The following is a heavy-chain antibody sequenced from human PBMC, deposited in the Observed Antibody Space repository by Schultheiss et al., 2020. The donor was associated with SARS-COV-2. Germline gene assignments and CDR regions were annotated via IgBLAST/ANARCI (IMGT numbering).Heavy chain of an antibody. J-gene: IGHJ4*02. D-gene: IGHD2-2*01. Sequence: GGSLRLSCAASGFTFSSYAMSWVRQAPGKGLEWVAVIWYDGSNKYYADSVKGRFTISRDNSKNTLYLQMHSLRAEDTAVYYCARDYCSSTSCYYFDYWGQGTLVTVSS. CDR2: IWYDGSNK. CDR1: GFTFSSYA. CDR3: ARDYCSSTSCYYFDY. V-gene: IGHV3-33*08.